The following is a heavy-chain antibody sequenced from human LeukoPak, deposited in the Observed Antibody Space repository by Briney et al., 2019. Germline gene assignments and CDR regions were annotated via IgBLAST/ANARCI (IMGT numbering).Heavy chain of an antibody. CDR2: INPNSDAP. V-gene: IGHV1-2*02. CDR3: ARGYCSGGTCYLVENWLDP. CDR1: GYSLTAYY. Sequence: ASVKVSCKASGYSLTAYYIYWVRQAPGQRLEWMGGINPNSDAPAYAQHFQGRVTMTRDTSISTAYMELSRLRSDDAAVYYCARGYCSGGTCYLVENWLDPWGQGTLVTVSS. J-gene: IGHJ5*02. D-gene: IGHD2-15*01.